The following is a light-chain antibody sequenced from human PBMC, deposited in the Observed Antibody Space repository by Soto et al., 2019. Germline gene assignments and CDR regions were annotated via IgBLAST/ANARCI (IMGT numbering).Light chain of an antibody. V-gene: IGKV1-5*03. CDR2: KTS. J-gene: IGKJ1*01. CDR1: QAVNPW. Sequence: DIQMTQSPSVVSASVGDTVTITCRASQAVNPWLAWHQQKPGRVPRVLIYKTSDLENGVPSRFSGSGSGTEFTLTISNLQPADFATYYCQQYYSRESFGQGTKLEVK. CDR3: QQYYSRES.